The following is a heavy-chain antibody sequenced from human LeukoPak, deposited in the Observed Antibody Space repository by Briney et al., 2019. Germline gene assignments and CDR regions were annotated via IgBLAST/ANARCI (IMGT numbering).Heavy chain of an antibody. CDR3: AIDPNWGTHS. J-gene: IGHJ4*02. Sequence: PGGSLRLSCAASGFTFSSYAMSWVRQAPEKRLAWVSIIGSSGGGIHYADSVKGRFTISRDNSKNALYLQMNSLRVEDTAVYYCAIDPNWGTHSWGQGVLVTVSS. CDR1: GFTFSSYA. V-gene: IGHV3-23*01. D-gene: IGHD7-27*01. CDR2: IGSSGGGI.